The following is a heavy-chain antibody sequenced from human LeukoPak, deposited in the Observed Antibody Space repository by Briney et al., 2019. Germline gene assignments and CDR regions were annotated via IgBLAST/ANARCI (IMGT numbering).Heavy chain of an antibody. CDR2: IWHDGSYK. CDR1: GFTFSSYG. Sequence: GGSLRLSSAASGFTFSSYGIHWVRQAPGKGLEWVAVIWHDGSYKYYADSVKGRFTISRDNSKNMLFLEMNSLGAEDTAVYYCARESTGSYSGIDYWGQGTPVTVSA. CDR3: ARESTGSYSGIDY. V-gene: IGHV3-33*01. D-gene: IGHD1-26*01. J-gene: IGHJ4*02.